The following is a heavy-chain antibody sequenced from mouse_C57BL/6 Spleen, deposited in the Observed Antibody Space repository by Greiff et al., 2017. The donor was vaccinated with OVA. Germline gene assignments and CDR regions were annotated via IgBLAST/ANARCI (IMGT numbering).Heavy chain of an antibody. D-gene: IGHD2-3*01. J-gene: IGHJ3*01. CDR2: IDPNSGGT. CDR3: ALDGYYWFAY. V-gene: IGHV1-72*01. CDR1: GYTFTSSW. Sequence: QVQLQQPGAELVKPGASVKLSCKASGYTFTSSWMHWVKQRPGRGLEWIGRIDPNSGGTKYNEKFKSKATLTVDKPSSTAYMQLSSLTSEVSAVYYCALDGYYWFAYWGQGTLVTVSA.